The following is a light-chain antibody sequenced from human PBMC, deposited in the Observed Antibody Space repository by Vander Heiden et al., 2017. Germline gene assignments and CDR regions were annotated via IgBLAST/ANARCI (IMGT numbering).Light chain of an antibody. CDR1: SSNIGSDT. Sequence: QSVLTQPPSASGTPGQRVTIPCSGSSSNIGSDTVNWYQHLPGTAPKLLIYTNNQRPSGVPDRFSGSKSGTIASLAISGLQSEDEADYYCAVWDDSVNGWVFGGGTKLTVL. CDR3: AVWDDSVNGWV. V-gene: IGLV1-44*01. J-gene: IGLJ3*02. CDR2: TNN.